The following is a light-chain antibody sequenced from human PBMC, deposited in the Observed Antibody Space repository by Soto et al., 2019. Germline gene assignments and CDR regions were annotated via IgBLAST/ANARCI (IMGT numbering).Light chain of an antibody. J-gene: IGKJ2*01. Sequence: EIVMTQSPATLSVSPGERATLSCRASQSVSSNLAWYQQKPGQAPRLLIYGPSTRATGIPARFSGSGSGTEFTLTISSLQSEDFAVYYCQQYNTWPPYTFGQGTKLEIK. CDR1: QSVSSN. CDR2: GPS. CDR3: QQYNTWPPYT. V-gene: IGKV3-15*01.